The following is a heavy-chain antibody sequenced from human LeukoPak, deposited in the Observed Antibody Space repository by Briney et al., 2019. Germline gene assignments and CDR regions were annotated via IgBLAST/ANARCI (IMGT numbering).Heavy chain of an antibody. CDR1: GGSFSGYY. CDR3: ARLKPARYYYDSSDPDY. Sequence: SETLSLTCAVYGGSFSGYYWSWIRQPPGKGLEWIGEINHSGSTNYNPSLKSRVTISVDTSKNQFSLKLSSVTAADTAVYYCARLKPARYYYDSSDPDYWGQGTLVTVSS. J-gene: IGHJ4*02. D-gene: IGHD3-22*01. V-gene: IGHV4-34*01. CDR2: INHSGST.